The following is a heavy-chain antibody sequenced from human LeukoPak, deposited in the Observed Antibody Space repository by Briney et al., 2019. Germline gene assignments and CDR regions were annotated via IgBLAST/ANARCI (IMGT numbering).Heavy chain of an antibody. CDR2: ISSSGSVR. J-gene: IGHJ3*02. CDR3: ARGTYRGEKYYDTTGGPFDI. V-gene: IGHV3-48*03. D-gene: IGHD2-8*02. CDR1: GFTVSSYE. Sequence: SGGSLRLSCAASGFTVSSYEMNWVRQAPGKGLEWVSYISSSGSVRFYADSVKVRFTISRDNAKNSLHLQMNSLRAEDTAVYYCARGTYRGEKYYDTTGGPFDIWGQGALVTVSS.